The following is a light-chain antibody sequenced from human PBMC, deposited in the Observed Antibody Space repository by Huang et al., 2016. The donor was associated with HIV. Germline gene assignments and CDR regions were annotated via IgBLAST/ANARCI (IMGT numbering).Light chain of an antibody. CDR2: ATT. CDR1: QGISNS. V-gene: IGKV1-NL1*01. Sequence: DIQMTQSPSSLSASVGDRVTITCRASQGISNSVAWYQQRPGKAPKLLLYATTRLETGAPTRFSGSRSETEYTLTISSLQPEDLATYYCQQYYNNPPWTFGQGTKVEIK. CDR3: QQYYNNPPWT. J-gene: IGKJ1*01.